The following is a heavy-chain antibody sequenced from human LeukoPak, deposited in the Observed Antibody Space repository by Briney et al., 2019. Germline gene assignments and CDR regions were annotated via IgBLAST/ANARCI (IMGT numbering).Heavy chain of an antibody. J-gene: IGHJ6*03. CDR3: ARSGREQQLELSYCMDV. CDR1: GDTFSSYY. D-gene: IGHD6-13*01. V-gene: IGHV1-69*06. Sequence: GASAKVSCKASGDTFSSYYMHWVRQAPGQGLEWMGGIIPIFGTANYAQKFQGRVTITADKSTSTAYMELSSLRSEDTAVYYCARSGREQQLELSYCMDVWGKGTTVTVSS. CDR2: IIPIFGTA.